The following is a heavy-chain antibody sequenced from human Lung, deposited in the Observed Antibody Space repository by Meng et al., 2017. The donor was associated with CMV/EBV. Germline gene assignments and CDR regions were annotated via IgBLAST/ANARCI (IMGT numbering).Heavy chain of an antibody. D-gene: IGHD2-2*02. V-gene: IGHV1-69*05. J-gene: IGHJ6*02. Sequence: SVKVSCKASGGTFSSYAISWVRQAPGQGLEWMGGIIPIFGTANYAQKFQGRVTITTGESTSTAYMELSSLRSEDTAVYYCASKAGVVPAAIPVYYYYGMDVWGQGTTVTVSS. CDR1: GGTFSSYA. CDR3: ASKAGVVPAAIPVYYYYGMDV. CDR2: IIPIFGTA.